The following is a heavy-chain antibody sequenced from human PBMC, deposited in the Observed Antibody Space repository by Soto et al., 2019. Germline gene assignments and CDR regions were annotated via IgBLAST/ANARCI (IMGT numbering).Heavy chain of an antibody. V-gene: IGHV3-7*01. D-gene: IGHD6-6*01. CDR3: ARDGVAARPGDGFDI. CDR1: GFTFSSYW. J-gene: IGHJ3*02. Sequence: GGSLRLSCAASGFTFSSYWMSWVRQAPGKGLEWVANIKQDGSEKYYVDSVKGRFTISRDNAKNSLYLQMNSLRAEDAAVYYCARDGVAARPGDGFDIWGQGTMVTVSS. CDR2: IKQDGSEK.